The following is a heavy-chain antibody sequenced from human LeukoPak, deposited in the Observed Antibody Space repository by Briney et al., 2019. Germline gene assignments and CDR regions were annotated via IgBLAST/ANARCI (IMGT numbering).Heavy chain of an antibody. Sequence: GGSLRLSCAASGFTFSSYAMGWVRQAPGKGLEWVSAISGSGGSTYYADSVKGRFTISRDNSKNTLYLQMNSLRAEDTAVYYCAKDYSSGWSADAFDIWGQGTMVTVSS. CDR2: ISGSGGST. CDR3: AKDYSSGWSADAFDI. J-gene: IGHJ3*02. D-gene: IGHD6-19*01. CDR1: GFTFSSYA. V-gene: IGHV3-23*01.